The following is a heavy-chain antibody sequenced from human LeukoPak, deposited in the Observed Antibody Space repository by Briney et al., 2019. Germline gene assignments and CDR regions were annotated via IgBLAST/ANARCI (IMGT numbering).Heavy chain of an antibody. CDR3: ARGLTYYDILTGYDNFDY. J-gene: IGHJ4*02. D-gene: IGHD3-9*01. V-gene: IGHV1-69*01. Sequence: SVKVSCKASGFTFSSYGISWVRQAPGQGLEWMGGIIPIFGTTNYAQKVQGRVTITADESTSTAYMELSSLRSEDTAVYYCARGLTYYDILTGYDNFDYWGQGTLVTVSS. CDR1: GFTFSSYG. CDR2: IIPIFGTT.